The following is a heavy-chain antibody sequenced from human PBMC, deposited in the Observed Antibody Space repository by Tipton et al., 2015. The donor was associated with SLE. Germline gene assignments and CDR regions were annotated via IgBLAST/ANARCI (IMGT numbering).Heavy chain of an antibody. CDR1: GGSISSSSYY. CDR3: ARGVGWGGPGGFAFDN. Sequence: TLSLTCTVSGGSISSSSYYWGWIRQPPGKGLEWIGSIYYSGSTYYNPSLKSRVTISVDTSKNQISLKLTSVTAADTAVYYCARGVGWGGPGGFAFDNWGQGTMITVSS. V-gene: IGHV4-39*07. CDR2: IYYSGST. J-gene: IGHJ3*02. D-gene: IGHD2-21*01.